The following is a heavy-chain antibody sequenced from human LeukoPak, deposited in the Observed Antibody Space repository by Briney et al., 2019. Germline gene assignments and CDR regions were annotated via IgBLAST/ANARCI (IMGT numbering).Heavy chain of an antibody. CDR3: AKDTYYYGSGSPRFPPDY. D-gene: IGHD3-10*01. CDR1: GFTFSSYG. Sequence: GGSLRLSCAASGFTFSSYGMHWVRQAPGKGLEWVAFIRYDGSNKYYADSVKGRFTISRDNSKNTLYLQMNSLRAEDTAVYYCAKDTYYYGSGSPRFPPDYWGQGTLVTVSS. J-gene: IGHJ4*02. CDR2: IRYDGSNK. V-gene: IGHV3-30*02.